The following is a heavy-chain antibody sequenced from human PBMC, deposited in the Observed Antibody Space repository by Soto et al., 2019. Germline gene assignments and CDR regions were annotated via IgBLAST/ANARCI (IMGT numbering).Heavy chain of an antibody. CDR1: GFTFSNAW. CDR2: IKSKTDGGTT. CDR3: TTGPVGYSGYDWERYYYGMDV. Sequence: EVQLVESGGGLVKPGGSLRLSCAASGFTFSNAWMSWVRQAPGKGLEWVGRIKSKTDGGTTDYAAPVKGRFTISRDDSKNTLYLQMNSLKTEDTAVYYCTTGPVGYSGYDWERYYYGMDVWGQGTTVTVSS. V-gene: IGHV3-15*01. D-gene: IGHD5-12*01. J-gene: IGHJ6*02.